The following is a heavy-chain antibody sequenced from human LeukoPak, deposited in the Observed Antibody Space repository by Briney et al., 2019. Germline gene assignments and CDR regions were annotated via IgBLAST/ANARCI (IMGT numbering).Heavy chain of an antibody. J-gene: IGHJ4*02. CDR1: GFTFSSYG. Sequence: GGSLRLSCAASGFTFSSYGMHWVRQAPGKGLEWVAVISSDGSNKYYADSVKGRFTISRDNSKNTLYLQMNSLRAEDTAVYHCAKDRIAAAGRGALVYWGQGTLVTVSS. CDR2: ISSDGSNK. V-gene: IGHV3-30*18. CDR3: AKDRIAAAGRGALVY. D-gene: IGHD6-13*01.